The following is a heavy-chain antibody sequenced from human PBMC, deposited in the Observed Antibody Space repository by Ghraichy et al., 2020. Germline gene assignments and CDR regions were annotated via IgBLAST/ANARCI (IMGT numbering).Heavy chain of an antibody. Sequence: GSLRLSCTASGFNFTNYAMSWVRQAPGKGLEWVSSMNPLGGGTHYADSVRGRFTISRDNSKNILYLQMRSLRDEDTAIYYCAKFPLHIVVVTTILEAWGQGTLVSVSS. CDR3: AKFPLHIVVVTTILEA. V-gene: IGHV3-23*01. J-gene: IGHJ5*02. CDR2: MNPLGGGT. CDR1: GFNFTNYA. D-gene: IGHD2-21*02.